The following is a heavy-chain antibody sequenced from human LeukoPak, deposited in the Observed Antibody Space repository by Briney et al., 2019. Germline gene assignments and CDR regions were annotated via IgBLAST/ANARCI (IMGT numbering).Heavy chain of an antibody. J-gene: IGHJ4*02. CDR1: GGSISSYY. V-gene: IGHV4-59*08. D-gene: IGHD3-10*01. Sequence: SETLSLTRTVSGGSISSYYWSWIRQPPGKGLEWIGYIYYGGSTYSNPSLKSRVTISADTSKNQFSLMLTSLTAADTAVYYCARSSVSGTYSGGYWGQGTLVTVSS. CDR2: IYYGGST. CDR3: ARSSVSGTYSGGY.